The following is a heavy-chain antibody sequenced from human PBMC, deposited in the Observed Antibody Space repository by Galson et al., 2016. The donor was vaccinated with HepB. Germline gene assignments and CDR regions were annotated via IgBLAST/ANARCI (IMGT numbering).Heavy chain of an antibody. V-gene: IGHV3-9*01. CDR2: ISWNSGRI. D-gene: IGHD3-22*01. J-gene: IGHJ1*01. CDR3: AKDPKPNYYYDSTGYFEYFQH. Sequence: SLRLSCAASGFTFDDYAMHWVRQGPGKGLEWVSGISWNSGRIGYADSVKGRFTIARDNAKNSLYLEMNNLRAEDTALYYCAKDPKPNYYYDSTGYFEYFQHWGRGTLVTVSS. CDR1: GFTFDDYA.